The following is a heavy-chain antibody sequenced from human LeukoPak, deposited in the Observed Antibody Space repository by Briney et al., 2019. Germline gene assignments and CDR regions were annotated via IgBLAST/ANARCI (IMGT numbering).Heavy chain of an antibody. CDR1: GGTFSSYA. J-gene: IGHJ6*02. D-gene: IGHD3-9*01. CDR2: IIPIFGTA. CDR3: ARGSYRGGYFDFYYYYGMDV. V-gene: IGHV1-69*13. Sequence: GASVKVSCKASGGTFSSYAISWVRQAPGQGLEWMGGIIPIFGTADYAQKFQGRVTITADESTSTAYMELSSLRSEDTAVYYCARGSYRGGYFDFYYYYGMDVWGQGTTVTVSS.